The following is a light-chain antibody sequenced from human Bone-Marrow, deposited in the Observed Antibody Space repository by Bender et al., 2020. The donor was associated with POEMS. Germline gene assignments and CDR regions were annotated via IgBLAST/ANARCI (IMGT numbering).Light chain of an antibody. Sequence: QSALTQPASVSESPGQSITVSCTGDNADLGPHSVVSWYQQHPGRVPKLMIYEDTKRPSGVSDRFSASKSGSTASLTISGLQAEDEADYYCFSYDATTTLFVFGSGTKVSVL. CDR3: FSYDATTTLFV. J-gene: IGLJ1*01. V-gene: IGLV2-23*02. CDR1: NADLGPHSV. CDR2: EDT.